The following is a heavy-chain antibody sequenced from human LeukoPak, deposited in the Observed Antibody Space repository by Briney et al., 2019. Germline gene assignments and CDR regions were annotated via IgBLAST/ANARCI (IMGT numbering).Heavy chain of an antibody. CDR1: GYTFTGYY. CDR3: ARAYYESSAYRHAVYFDY. V-gene: IGHV1-2*02. CDR2: INPNSGGT. D-gene: IGHD3-22*01. J-gene: IGHJ4*02. Sequence: ASVKVSCKASGYTFTGYYMHWVRQAPGQGLEWMGLINPNSGGTNYAQKFQGRVTMTKDTSTNTVYMHLSSLSSDDTAVYYCARAYYESSAYRHAVYFDYWGQGTLVTVSS.